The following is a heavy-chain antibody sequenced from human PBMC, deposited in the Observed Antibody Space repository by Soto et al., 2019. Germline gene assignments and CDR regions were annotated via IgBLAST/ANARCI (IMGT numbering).Heavy chain of an antibody. V-gene: IGHV1-2*04. J-gene: IGHJ4*02. CDR3: ARSPVLYCGGDCYSDHFDY. Sequence: ASVKVSCKASGYTFTGYYMHWVRQAPGQGLECMGWINPNSGGTNYAQKFQGWVTMTRDTSISTAYMELSRLRSDDTAVYYCARSPVLYCGGDCYSDHFDYWGQGTLVTVSS. CDR2: INPNSGGT. D-gene: IGHD2-21*02. CDR1: GYTFTGYY.